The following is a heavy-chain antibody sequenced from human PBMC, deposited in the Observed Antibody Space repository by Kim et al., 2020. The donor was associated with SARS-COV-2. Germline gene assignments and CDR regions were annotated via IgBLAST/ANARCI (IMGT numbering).Heavy chain of an antibody. CDR3: TRVHATTLAFWDAFDI. CDR2: IRSKPNSFAT. V-gene: IGHV3-73*01. CDR1: GFTFSGST. D-gene: IGHD3-3*02. J-gene: IGHJ3*02. Sequence: GGSLRLSCAASGFTFSGSTMHWVRQASGKGLEWVGRIRSKPNSFATAYAVPVKGRFTISRDESKITVYLQMNNLKTKDTAVYYCTRVHATTLAFWDAFDIWGQGTMVTVSS.